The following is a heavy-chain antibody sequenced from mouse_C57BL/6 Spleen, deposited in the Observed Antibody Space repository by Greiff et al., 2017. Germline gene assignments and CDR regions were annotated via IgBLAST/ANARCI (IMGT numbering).Heavy chain of an antibody. J-gene: IGHJ2*01. CDR3: ARLYYYGSRGVYFDY. CDR1: GYTFTSYW. Sequence: QVQLQQPGAELVMPGASVKLSCKASGYTFTSYWMHWVKQRPGQGLEWIGEIDPSDSYTNSNQKFKGKSTLTVDKSSSTAYMQLSSLTSEDSAVYYCARLYYYGSRGVYFDYWGQGTTLTVSS. CDR2: IDPSDSYT. D-gene: IGHD1-1*01. V-gene: IGHV1-69*01.